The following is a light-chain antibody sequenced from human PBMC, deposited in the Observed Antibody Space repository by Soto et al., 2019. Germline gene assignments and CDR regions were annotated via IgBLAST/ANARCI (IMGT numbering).Light chain of an antibody. CDR3: QQYYSYPRT. J-gene: IGKJ1*01. CDR1: QGISSY. Sequence: AIRMTQSPSSLSASTGDRVTITCRASQGISSYLAWNQQKPGKAPKLLIYAASTLQSGVPSRFSGSGSGTDFTLTICCLQSEDFATYYCQQYYSYPRTFGQGTKVEIK. CDR2: AAS. V-gene: IGKV1-8*01.